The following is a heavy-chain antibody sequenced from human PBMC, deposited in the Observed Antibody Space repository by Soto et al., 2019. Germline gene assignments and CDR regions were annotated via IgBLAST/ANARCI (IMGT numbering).Heavy chain of an antibody. V-gene: IGHV1-8*01. D-gene: IGHD3-3*01. CDR1: GYTFTSYD. CDR3: ARAYDFWSGRDWFDP. CDR2: MNPNSGNT. Sequence: ASVKVSCKASGYTFTSYDINWVRQATGQGLEWMGWMNPNSGNTGYAQKFQGRATMTRNTSISTAYMELSSLRSEDTAVYYCARAYDFWSGRDWFDPWGQGTLVTVSS. J-gene: IGHJ5*02.